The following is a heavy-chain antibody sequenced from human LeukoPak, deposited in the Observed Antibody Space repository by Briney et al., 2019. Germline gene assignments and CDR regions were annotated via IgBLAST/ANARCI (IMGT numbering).Heavy chain of an antibody. CDR3: ARHGDWYFAL. J-gene: IGHJ2*01. D-gene: IGHD3-10*01. CDR2: IHHGGRT. Sequence: SETLSLTCAVYGGSLSGYYWSWIRQPPGKGLEWIGEIHHGGRTKYHPALKSRVTISVDTPNNQFSLKLSSMTAADTAVYYCARHGDWYFALWGPGTLVTVSS. V-gene: IGHV4-34*01. CDR1: GGSLSGYY.